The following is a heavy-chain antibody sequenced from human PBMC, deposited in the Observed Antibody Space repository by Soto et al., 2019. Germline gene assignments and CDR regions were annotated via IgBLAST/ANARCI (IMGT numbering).Heavy chain of an antibody. Sequence: ASVKVSCKASGYTFSDFDINWLRQASGQGPEWMGWMNAKSGDTFFAQRFQGKFNMTWDTSLSTAYMEVGSLTSDDTAMYYFARFNPFNYASFDVWGQGTTVTVSS. CDR1: GYTFSDFD. D-gene: IGHD2-2*01. V-gene: IGHV1-8*01. CDR3: ARFNPFNYASFDV. CDR2: MNAKSGDT. J-gene: IGHJ6*02.